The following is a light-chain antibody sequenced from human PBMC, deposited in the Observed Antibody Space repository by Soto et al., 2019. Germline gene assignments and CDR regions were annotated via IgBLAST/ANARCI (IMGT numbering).Light chain of an antibody. J-gene: IGKJ1*01. CDR1: QGIGND. Sequence: DIQMTQSPSSLSASVGDRVTITCRASQGIGNDLGWYQQKPGKAPKRLIYATSSLQSGVPSRFSGSGSGTEFTLTINRLQPEDFSTYYCLQHNTYPRTFGQGTKVEIK. V-gene: IGKV1-17*01. CDR2: ATS. CDR3: LQHNTYPRT.